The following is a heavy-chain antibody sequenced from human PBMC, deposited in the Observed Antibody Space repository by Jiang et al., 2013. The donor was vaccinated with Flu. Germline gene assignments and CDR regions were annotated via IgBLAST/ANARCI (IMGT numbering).Heavy chain of an antibody. CDR2: LLQWEH. CDR3: ARADCSGGTCYPIDY. Sequence: GLVKPPETLSLTCTVSGGSISSYYWSWSGSPQEGTGLDWVYLLQWEHQLQPSLKSRVTISVDTSKNQFSLKVSAVTAADTAVYYCARADCSGGTCYPIDYWGQGTLVTVSS. CDR1: GGSISSYY. J-gene: IGHJ4*02. V-gene: IGHV4-59*01. D-gene: IGHD2-15*01.